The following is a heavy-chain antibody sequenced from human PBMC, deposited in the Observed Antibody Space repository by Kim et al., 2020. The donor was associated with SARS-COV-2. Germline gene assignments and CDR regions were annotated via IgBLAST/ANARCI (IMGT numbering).Heavy chain of an antibody. CDR1: GGSISSYY. V-gene: IGHV4-59*01. CDR3: ARGGSSGYNYYYGMDV. CDR2: IYYSGST. Sequence: SETLSLTCTVSGGSISSYYWSWIRQPPGKGLEWIGYIYYSGSTNYNPSLKSRVTISVDTSKNQFSLKLSSVTAADTAVYYCARGGSSGYNYYYGMDVWGQGTTVTVSS. J-gene: IGHJ6*02. D-gene: IGHD3-22*01.